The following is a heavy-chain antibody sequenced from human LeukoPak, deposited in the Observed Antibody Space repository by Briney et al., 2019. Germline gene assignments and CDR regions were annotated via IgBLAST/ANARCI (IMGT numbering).Heavy chain of an antibody. CDR3: AKNLELWFGDLLYFDS. V-gene: IGHV3-23*01. Sequence: GGSLRLSCAASGFTFSSYAMSWVRQAPGKGLEWVSAISGSGGSTYYADSVKGRFTISRDTSKNTLYLQMNSLRDEDTAVYYCAKNLELWFGDLLYFDSWGQGTLDTVSS. J-gene: IGHJ4*02. CDR2: ISGSGGST. D-gene: IGHD3-10*01. CDR1: GFTFSSYA.